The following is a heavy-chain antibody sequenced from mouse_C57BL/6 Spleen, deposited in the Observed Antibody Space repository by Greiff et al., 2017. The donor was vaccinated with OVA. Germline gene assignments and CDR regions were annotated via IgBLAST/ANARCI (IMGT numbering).Heavy chain of an antibody. CDR2: ISGGGGNT. J-gene: IGHJ3*01. D-gene: IGHD3-3*01. V-gene: IGHV5-9*01. CDR3: ARGAGRVFAY. CDR1: GFTFSSYT. Sequence: EVNVVESGGGLVKPGGSLKLSCAASGFTFSSYTMSWVRQTPEKRLEWVATISGGGGNTYYPDSVKGRFTISRDNAKNTLYLQMSSLRSEDTALYYCARGAGRVFAYWGQGTLVTVSA.